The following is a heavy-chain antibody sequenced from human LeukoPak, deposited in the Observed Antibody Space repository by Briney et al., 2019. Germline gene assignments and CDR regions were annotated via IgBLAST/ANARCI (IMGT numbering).Heavy chain of an antibody. CDR1: GGSFSGYY. CDR3: ARVSIPTVGYYYYYYGMDV. Sequence: NPSETLSLTCAVYGGSFSGYYWSWIRQPPGKGLEWIGEINHSGSTNYNPSLKSRVTISVDTSKNQFSLKLSSVTAVDTAVYYCARVSIPTVGYYYYYYGMDVWGQGTTVTVSS. CDR2: INHSGST. J-gene: IGHJ6*02. V-gene: IGHV4-34*01. D-gene: IGHD4-23*01.